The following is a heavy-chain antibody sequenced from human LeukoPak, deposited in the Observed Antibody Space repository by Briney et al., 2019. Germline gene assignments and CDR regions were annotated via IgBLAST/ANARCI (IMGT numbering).Heavy chain of an antibody. CDR3: ARRATDY. CDR1: GGSFSGYY. Sequence: SETLSLTCAVYGGSFSGYYWSWIRQPPGKGLEWIGEINHSGSTNYNPSLKSRVTISVDTSKNQFSLKLSSVAAADTAVYYCARRATDYWGQGALVTVSS. J-gene: IGHJ4*02. CDR2: INHSGST. V-gene: IGHV4-34*01.